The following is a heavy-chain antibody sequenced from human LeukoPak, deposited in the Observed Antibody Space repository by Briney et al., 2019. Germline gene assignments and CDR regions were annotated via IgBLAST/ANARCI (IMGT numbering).Heavy chain of an antibody. CDR2: IWYDGSNK. CDR1: GFTFSSYG. J-gene: IGHJ6*02. CDR3: ARASENYYYGMDV. D-gene: IGHD6-6*01. V-gene: IGHV3-33*01. Sequence: GRSLRLSCAASGFTFSSYGMHWVRQAPGKGLEWVAVIWYDGSNKYYADSVKGRFTISRDNSKNTLYLQMNSLRAEDTAVYYCARASENYYYGMDVWGQGTTVTVSS.